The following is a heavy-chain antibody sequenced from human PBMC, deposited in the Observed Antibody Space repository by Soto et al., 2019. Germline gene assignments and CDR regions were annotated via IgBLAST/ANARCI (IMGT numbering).Heavy chain of an antibody. J-gene: IGHJ6*03. CDR1: GLSFCDYY. CDR2: ISTSGSST. V-gene: IGHV3-11*01. Sequence: PGGSLRLSCAASGLSFCDYYMSWIRQAPGKGLEWVSLISTSGSSTDYADSVKGRFTISRDNAKNSLSLQMNSLRAEDTAVYYCANLAKNYYHYMDVWGQGTTVTVSS. D-gene: IGHD1-26*01. CDR3: ANLAKNYYHYMDV.